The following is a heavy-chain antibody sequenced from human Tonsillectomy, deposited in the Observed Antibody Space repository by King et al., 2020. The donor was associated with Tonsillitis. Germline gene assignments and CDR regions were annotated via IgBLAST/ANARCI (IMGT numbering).Heavy chain of an antibody. Sequence: VQLVESGGHLVQPGGSLRLSCAASGFTFSRYSMNWVRQAPGKGLEWVSYISRSSSTIYYADSVKGRFTISRDNAKNSLYLQMNSLRDEDTAVYYCARDQLGRYCIGGSCHDAFDIWGQGTMVTVSS. V-gene: IGHV3-48*02. CDR1: GFTFSRYS. CDR2: ISRSSSTI. D-gene: IGHD2-15*01. J-gene: IGHJ3*02. CDR3: ARDQLGRYCIGGSCHDAFDI.